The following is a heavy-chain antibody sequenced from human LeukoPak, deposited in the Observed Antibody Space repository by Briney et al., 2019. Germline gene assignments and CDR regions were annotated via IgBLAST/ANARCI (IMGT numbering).Heavy chain of an antibody. J-gene: IGHJ6*03. CDR2: INPNSGGT. CDR1: GYTFTGYY. CDR3: ARESDGSGIRYYYYYYMDV. D-gene: IGHD3-10*01. Sequence: EASVKVSCKASGYTFTGYYMHRVRQAPGQGLEWMGWINPNSGGTNYAQKFQGRVTMTRDTSISTAYMELSRLRSDDTAVYYCARESDGSGIRYYYYYYMDVWGKGTTVTVSS. V-gene: IGHV1-2*02.